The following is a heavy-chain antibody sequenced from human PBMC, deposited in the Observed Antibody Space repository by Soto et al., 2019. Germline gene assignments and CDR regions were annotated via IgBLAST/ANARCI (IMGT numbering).Heavy chain of an antibody. Sequence: GGSLRLSCAASGFTFSSYAMSWVRQAPGKGLEWVSAISGSGGSTYYADSVKGRFTISRDNSKNTLYLQMNSLRAEDTAVYYWAKDPSTRFLEGYNWFDPWGQGTLVTVSS. D-gene: IGHD3-3*01. CDR3: AKDPSTRFLEGYNWFDP. J-gene: IGHJ5*02. CDR2: ISGSGGST. V-gene: IGHV3-23*01. CDR1: GFTFSSYA.